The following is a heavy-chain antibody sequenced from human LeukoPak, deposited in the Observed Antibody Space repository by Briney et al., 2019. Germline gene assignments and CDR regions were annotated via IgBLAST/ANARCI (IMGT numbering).Heavy chain of an antibody. D-gene: IGHD3-22*01. V-gene: IGHV3-23*01. J-gene: IGHJ4*02. CDR3: AKGLVVRHTMIVVVALDY. Sequence: GGSLRLSCAASGFTFSSYAMSWVRQAPGKGLEWVSAISGSGGSTYYADSVKGRFTISRDNSKNTLYLQMNSLRAEDTAVYYCAKGLVVRHTMIVVVALDYWGQGTLVTVSS. CDR1: GFTFSSYA. CDR2: ISGSGGST.